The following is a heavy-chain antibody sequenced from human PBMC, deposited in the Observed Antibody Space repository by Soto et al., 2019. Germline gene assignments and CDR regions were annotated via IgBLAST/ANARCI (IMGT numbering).Heavy chain of an antibody. J-gene: IGHJ4*02. CDR1: GFTFRTYG. V-gene: IGHV3-33*07. CDR2: MWSDGTNE. D-gene: IGHD6-13*01. CDR3: VSGYPSHLDD. Sequence: PVGALRLSCAACGFTFRTYGMYWVRQAPGKGLELVALMWSDGTNEDYADSVKARLTISRHNSKNTLYMQMNRLRAADTAVYYCVSGYPSHLDDWGQGILVTVSS.